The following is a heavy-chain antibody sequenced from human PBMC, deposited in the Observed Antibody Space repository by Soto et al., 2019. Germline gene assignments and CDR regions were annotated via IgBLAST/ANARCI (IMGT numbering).Heavy chain of an antibody. D-gene: IGHD4-17*01. J-gene: IGHJ4*02. CDR2: IAVYNGNT. CDR3: ARRNIDYGIGGFDY. CDR1: GYTFSDNV. V-gene: IGHV1-18*01. Sequence: QVQLVQSGAEVKKPGASLKVSCKPSGYTFSDNVITWFRPAPGQGLKWMGWIAVYNGNTQYAQKFQGILTMTTDTSTSTAYMELKSLRSDDTAVYYCARRNIDYGIGGFDYWGQGTPVTVSS.